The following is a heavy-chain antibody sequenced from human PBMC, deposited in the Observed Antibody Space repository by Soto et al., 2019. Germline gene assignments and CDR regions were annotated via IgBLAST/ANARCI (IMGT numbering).Heavy chain of an antibody. J-gene: IGHJ4*02. Sequence: GGSLRLSCAASGFTFSSYAMSWVRQAPGKGLEWVSAISGSGGSTYYADSVKGRFTISRDNSKNTLYLQMNSLRAEDTAVYYCVKLIKRQQLVRASVDYWGQGTLVTVSS. CDR3: VKLIKRQQLVRASVDY. V-gene: IGHV3-23*01. CDR2: ISGSGGST. D-gene: IGHD6-13*01. CDR1: GFTFSSYA.